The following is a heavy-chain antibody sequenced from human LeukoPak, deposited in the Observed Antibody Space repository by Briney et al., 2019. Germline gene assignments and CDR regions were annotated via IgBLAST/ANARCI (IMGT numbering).Heavy chain of an antibody. CDR1: RFTFSSYA. V-gene: IGHV3-30-3*01. J-gene: IGHJ4*02. CDR2: ISYDGSNK. D-gene: IGHD3-22*01. CDR3: XXXXXTMIVLVNYYFDY. Sequence: PGRSLRLSCAASRFTFSSYAMHWVRQAPGKGLEWVAVISYDGSNKYYADSVKGRFTISRDNSKNTLYLQMNSLRAEDTAVYYXXXXXXTMIVLVNYYFDYWGQGTLVTVSS.